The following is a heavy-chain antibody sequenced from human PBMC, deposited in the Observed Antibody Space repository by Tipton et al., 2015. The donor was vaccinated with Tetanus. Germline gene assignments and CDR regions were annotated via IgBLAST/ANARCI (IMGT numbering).Heavy chain of an antibody. CDR1: GGTFNSDG. CDR2: IIPAFGAP. CDR3: ARDSGGWDYYYYGMDV. J-gene: IGHJ6*02. V-gene: IGHV1-69*01. Sequence: QSGAEVKQPGSSVKVSCKTSGGTFNSDGISWVRQAPGQRLEWMGGIIPAFGAPIYAQKFQGRVTISADESTSTIYLELNSLTAEDTALYYCARDSGGWDYYYYGMDVWGQGTTVTVSS. D-gene: IGHD6-19*01.